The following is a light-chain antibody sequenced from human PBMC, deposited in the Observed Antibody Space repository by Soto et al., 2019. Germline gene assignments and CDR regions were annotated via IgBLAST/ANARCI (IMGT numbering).Light chain of an antibody. J-gene: IGKJ5*01. Sequence: IQMTQSPSTLSASIGDRVTITCRASQSISSWLAWYQQKPGKAPKLLIYDASSLESGVPSRFSGSGSGTEFTLTISSLQPDDFATYYCQQYNSYPFTFGQRTRLEIK. CDR1: QSISSW. CDR2: DAS. V-gene: IGKV1-5*01. CDR3: QQYNSYPFT.